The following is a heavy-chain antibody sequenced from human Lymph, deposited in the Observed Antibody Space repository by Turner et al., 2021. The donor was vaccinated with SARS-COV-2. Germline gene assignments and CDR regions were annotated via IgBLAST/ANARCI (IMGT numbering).Heavy chain of an antibody. D-gene: IGHD3-22*01. V-gene: IGHV3-21*02. CDR1: GSTCSSYT. CDR2: MSSSSSYI. Sequence: EVPLVESGGGLFTPGGSLRPHCAASGSTCSSYTMNWVRQAPGKGLEWVSSMSSSSSYIYYADAGKGRFTISRDNAKNSLDLQMNSLRAEDTAVYYCARERYDSSGSESYYFDYWGQGTLVTVSS. CDR3: ARERYDSSGSESYYFDY. J-gene: IGHJ4*02.